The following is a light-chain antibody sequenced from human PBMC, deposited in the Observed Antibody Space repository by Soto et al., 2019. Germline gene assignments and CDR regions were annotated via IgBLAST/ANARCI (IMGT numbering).Light chain of an antibody. Sequence: QSALTQPASVSGSPGQSITISCTGTSSDVGGYNYVSWYQQHPGKAPKLMIYEVSNRPSGVSNRFSGSKSGNPASLTISGLQAEDEAAYYCSSYTSSSTLVVFGGGTKLTVL. V-gene: IGLV2-14*01. CDR2: EVS. CDR1: SSDVGGYNY. J-gene: IGLJ2*01. CDR3: SSYTSSSTLVV.